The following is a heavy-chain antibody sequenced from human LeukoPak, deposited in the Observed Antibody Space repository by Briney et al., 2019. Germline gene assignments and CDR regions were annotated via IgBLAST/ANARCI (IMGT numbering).Heavy chain of an antibody. CDR2: IYYSGST. D-gene: IGHD6-13*01. Sequence: SQTLSLTCTVSGGSISSGDYYWSWVRQHPGKGLEWIGYIYYSGSTYYNPSLKSRVTISVDTSKNQFSLKLSSVTAADTAVYYCARESLDIAAAGHNWFDPWGQGTLVTVSS. CDR1: GGSISSGDYY. V-gene: IGHV4-31*03. CDR3: ARESLDIAAAGHNWFDP. J-gene: IGHJ5*02.